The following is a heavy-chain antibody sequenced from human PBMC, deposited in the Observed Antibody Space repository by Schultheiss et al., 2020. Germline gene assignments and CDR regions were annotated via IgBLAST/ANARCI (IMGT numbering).Heavy chain of an antibody. CDR1: GYSFTSYW. CDR2: IYPGDSDT. D-gene: IGHD1-7*01. V-gene: IGHV5-51*01. J-gene: IGHJ4*02. Sequence: GESLKISCKGSGYSFTSYWIGWVRQMPGKGLEWMGIIYPGDSDTKYSPSFQGQVTISADKSVSTTYLQWSSLKASDTAMYYCARHMGTAFDYWGQGTLVTGYS. CDR3: ARHMGTAFDY.